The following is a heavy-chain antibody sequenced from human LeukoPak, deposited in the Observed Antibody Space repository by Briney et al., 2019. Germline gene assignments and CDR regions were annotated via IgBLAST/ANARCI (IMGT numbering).Heavy chain of an antibody. J-gene: IGHJ5*02. CDR1: GYTFTTYA. CDR3: GKSAPSGFDP. V-gene: IGHV1-3*01. CDR2: INAGNGDA. Sequence: GASVKVSCTASGYTFTTYAIHWVRQAPGRSLEWMGRINAGNGDAKYSQNFHDRITITRDTSASTVYMELTSLRSEDTAVYYCGKSAPSGFDPWGQGTLVTVSS.